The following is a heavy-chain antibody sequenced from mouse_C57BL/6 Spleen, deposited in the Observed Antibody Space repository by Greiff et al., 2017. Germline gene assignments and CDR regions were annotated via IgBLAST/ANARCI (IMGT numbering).Heavy chain of an antibody. Sequence: QVQLQQPGAELVKPGASVKMSCKASGYTFTSYWITWVKQRPGQGLEWIGDIYPGSGSTNYNEKFKSKATLTVDTSSSTAYMQLSSLTSEDSAVYYCARFGGYYVPFFADWGQGTLVTVSA. J-gene: IGHJ3*01. CDR2: IYPGSGST. D-gene: IGHD2-3*01. CDR3: ARFGGYYVPFFAD. V-gene: IGHV1-55*01. CDR1: GYTFTSYW.